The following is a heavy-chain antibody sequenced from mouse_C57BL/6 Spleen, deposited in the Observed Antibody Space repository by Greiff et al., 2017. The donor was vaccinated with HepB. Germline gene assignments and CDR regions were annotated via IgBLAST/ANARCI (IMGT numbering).Heavy chain of an antibody. J-gene: IGHJ1*03. CDR3: ARSQYFDV. CDR2: SYPGDGDT. CDR1: GYAFSSSW. V-gene: IGHV1-82*01. Sequence: VQLQESGPELVKPGASVKISCKASGYAFSSSWMNWVKQRPGKGLEWIGRSYPGDGDTNYNGKFKGKATLTADKASSTAYMQLSSLTSEDSAVYFCARSQYFDVWGTGTTVTVSS.